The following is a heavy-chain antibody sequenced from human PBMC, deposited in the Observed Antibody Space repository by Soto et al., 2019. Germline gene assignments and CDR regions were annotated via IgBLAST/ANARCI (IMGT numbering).Heavy chain of an antibody. CDR1: GFTFSSYA. V-gene: IGHV3-23*01. J-gene: IGHJ6*02. CDR2: ISGSGGST. CDR3: AKSGWLLYRAYYYGMDV. Sequence: GGSLRLSCAASGFTFSSYAMSWVRQAPGKGLEWVSAISGSGGSTYYADSVKGRFTISRDDSKNTLYLQMNSLRAEDTAVYYCAKSGWLLYRAYYYGMDVWGQGTTVTVSS. D-gene: IGHD3-22*01.